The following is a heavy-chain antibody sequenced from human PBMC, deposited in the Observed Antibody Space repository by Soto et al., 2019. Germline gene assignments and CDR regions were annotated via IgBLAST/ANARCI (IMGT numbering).Heavy chain of an antibody. V-gene: IGHV4-34*01. Sequence: SETLSLTCAVYGVSFSGYYWSWIRHPPGKGLEWIGEINHSGSTNYNPSLKSRVTISVDTSKNQFSLKLSSVTAADTAVYYCERGTDRIKIFGVVLTYYFDYCGQRTLGTVSS. J-gene: IGHJ4*02. CDR1: GVSFSGYY. D-gene: IGHD3-3*01. CDR3: ERGTDRIKIFGVVLTYYFDY. CDR2: INHSGST.